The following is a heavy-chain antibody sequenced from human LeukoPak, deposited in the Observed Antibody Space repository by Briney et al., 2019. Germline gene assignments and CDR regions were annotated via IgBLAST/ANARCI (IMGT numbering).Heavy chain of an antibody. J-gene: IGHJ5*02. D-gene: IGHD2-2*01. CDR3: ARAGGCSSTSCYGLASNWFDP. V-gene: IGHV1-24*01. CDR1: GYTLTELS. CDR2: FDPEDGET. Sequence: GASVKVSCKVSGYTLTELSMHWVRQAPGKGLEWMGGFDPEDGETIYAQKFQGRVTMTEDTSTDTAYMELSSLRSEDTAVYYCARAGGCSSTSCYGLASNWFDPWGQGTLVTVSS.